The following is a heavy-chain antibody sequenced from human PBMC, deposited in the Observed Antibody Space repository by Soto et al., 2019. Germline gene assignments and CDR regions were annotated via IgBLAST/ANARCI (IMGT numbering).Heavy chain of an antibody. D-gene: IGHD2-2*01. J-gene: IGHJ4*02. Sequence: GESLKISCKVSGFSFTSYWISWVRQMPGKGLEWMGRTDPDDSYSDYSPSFQGHVTFSVDTSINTAYLQWKNLKASDTGIYYCARHPTMLPFGSWGQGTLVTVSS. CDR3: ARHPTMLPFGS. CDR1: GFSFTSYW. V-gene: IGHV5-10-1*01. CDR2: TDPDDSYS.